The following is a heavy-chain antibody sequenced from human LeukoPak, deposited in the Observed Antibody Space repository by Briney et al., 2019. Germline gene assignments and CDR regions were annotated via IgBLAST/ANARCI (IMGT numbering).Heavy chain of an antibody. V-gene: IGHV1-8*01. D-gene: IGHD1-7*01. CDR2: MNPNSGNT. CDR3: ARGGAGTTYCDY. Sequence: ASVTVSCKASGYTFTSYDINWVRQATGQGLEWMGWMNPNSGNTGYAQKFQGRVTMTRNTSISTAYMELSSPRSEDTAVYYCARGGAGTTYCDYWGQGTLVTVSS. CDR1: GYTFTSYD. J-gene: IGHJ4*02.